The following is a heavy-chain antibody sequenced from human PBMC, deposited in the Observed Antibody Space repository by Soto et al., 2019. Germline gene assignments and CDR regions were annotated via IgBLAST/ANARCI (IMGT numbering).Heavy chain of an antibody. CDR3: AGGLPSPLRYFDPGEKYYFDY. J-gene: IGHJ4*02. Sequence: GGSLRLSCAASGFTFSSYSMNWVRQAPGKGLEWVSSISSSSSYIYYADSVKGRFTISRDNAKNSLYLQMNSLRAEDTAVYYCAGGLPSPLRYFDPGEKYYFDYWGQGTLVTVSS. CDR2: ISSSSSYI. D-gene: IGHD3-9*01. V-gene: IGHV3-21*01. CDR1: GFTFSSYS.